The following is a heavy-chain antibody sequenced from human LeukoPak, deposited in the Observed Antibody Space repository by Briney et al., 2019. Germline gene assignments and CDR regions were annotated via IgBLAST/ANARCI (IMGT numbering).Heavy chain of an antibody. Sequence: SVKLSCKASGGTFTSYTISWVRQAPGQGLEWMGRIIPILGIANYAQKFQGRVTITADKSTSTAYMELSSLRSEDTAEYYCGVLLLPAAMYNWNPGQIWGPGTLVTV. V-gene: IGHV1-69*02. CDR2: IIPILGIA. CDR3: GVLLLPAAMYNWNPGQI. D-gene: IGHD2-2*01. J-gene: IGHJ4*02. CDR1: GGTFTSYT.